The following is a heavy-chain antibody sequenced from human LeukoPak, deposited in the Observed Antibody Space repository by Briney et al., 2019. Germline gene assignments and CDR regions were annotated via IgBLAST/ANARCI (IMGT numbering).Heavy chain of an antibody. J-gene: IGHJ2*01. D-gene: IGHD2-21*02. CDR1: GFTFSSYW. Sequence: GGSLRPSCAASGFTFSSYWMSWVRQAPGKGLEWVANIKQDGSEKYYVDSVKGRFTISRDNSKNTLYLQMNSLRAEDTAVYYCARDGIAVVTATHWYFDLWGRGTLVTVSS. CDR3: ARDGIAVVTATHWYFDL. CDR2: IKQDGSEK. V-gene: IGHV3-7*01.